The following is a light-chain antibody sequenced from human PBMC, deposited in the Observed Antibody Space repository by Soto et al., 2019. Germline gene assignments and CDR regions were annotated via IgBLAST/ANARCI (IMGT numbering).Light chain of an antibody. J-gene: IGLJ2*01. V-gene: IGLV1-40*01. CDR3: QSFDNSLSAVV. CDR1: SSNIGADYD. CDR2: GNN. Sequence: QAVVTQPPSVSGAPGLRVTISCTGTSSNIGADYDVHWYRQLPGTAPKLLIYGNNNRPSGVPNRFFASKSGTSASLAITGLQPDDEADYYCQSFDNSLSAVVFGGGTKVTVL.